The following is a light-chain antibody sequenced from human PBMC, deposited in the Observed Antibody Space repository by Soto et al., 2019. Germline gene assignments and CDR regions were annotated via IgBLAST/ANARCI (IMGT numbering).Light chain of an antibody. V-gene: IGKV3-11*01. J-gene: IGKJ5*01. CDR3: QQRTTSIT. CDR2: DAS. CDR1: QSVSNY. Sequence: EIVLTQSPATLSLSPGERATLSCRASQSVSNYLAWYQQKPGQAPRLLIYDASNRATGIPARFSGSGSGTDFTITISGLEPEDFVVYSCQQRTTSITFGQGTRLEIK.